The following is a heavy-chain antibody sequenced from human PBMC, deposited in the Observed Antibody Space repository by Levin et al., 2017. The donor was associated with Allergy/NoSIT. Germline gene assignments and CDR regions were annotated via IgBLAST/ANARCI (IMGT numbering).Heavy chain of an antibody. CDR3: ARGITIFGVVIDYYYYGMDV. D-gene: IGHD3-3*01. CDR1: GGSVSSGSYY. Sequence: SETLSLTCTVSGGSVSSGSYYWSWIRQPPGKGLEWIGYIYYSGSTNYNPSLKSRVTISVDTSKNQFSLKLSSVTAADTAVYYCARGITIFGVVIDYYYYGMDVWGQGTTVTVSS. CDR2: IYYSGST. J-gene: IGHJ6*02. V-gene: IGHV4-61*01.